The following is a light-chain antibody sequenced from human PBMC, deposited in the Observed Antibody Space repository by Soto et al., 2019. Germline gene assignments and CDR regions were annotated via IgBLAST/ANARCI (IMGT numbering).Light chain of an antibody. V-gene: IGLV2-14*01. CDR1: RNDVGGYNY. CDR3: SSYTSTSTLYV. CDR2: EVS. J-gene: IGLJ1*01. Sequence: QSVLTQPASVSGSPGQSITISCTGTRNDVGGYNYVSWYQQHPGKAPKLMIYEVSNRPSGVSNRFSGSKSGNTASLTISGLQAEDEADYYCSSYTSTSTLYVFGTGTKLTVL.